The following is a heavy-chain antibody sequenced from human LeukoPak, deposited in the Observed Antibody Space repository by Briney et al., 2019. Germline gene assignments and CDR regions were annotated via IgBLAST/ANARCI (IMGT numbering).Heavy chain of an antibody. CDR3: ARDGAAAGTRREDYYYYYMDV. D-gene: IGHD6-13*01. Sequence: GGSLRLSCAASGFTFSSYAMSWVRQAPGKGLEWVSSISSSSSYIYYADSVKGRFTISRDNAKNSLYLQMNSLRAEDTAVYYCARDGAAAGTRREDYYYYYMDVWGKGTTVTISS. CDR1: GFTFSSYA. CDR2: ISSSSSYI. V-gene: IGHV3-21*01. J-gene: IGHJ6*03.